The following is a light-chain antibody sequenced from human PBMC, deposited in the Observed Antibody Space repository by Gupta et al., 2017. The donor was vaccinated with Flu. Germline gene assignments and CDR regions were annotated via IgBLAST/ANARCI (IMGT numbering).Light chain of an antibody. CDR3: QKFNGAPLT. CDR2: AAS. J-gene: IGKJ4*01. V-gene: IGKV1-27*01. CDR1: QDIRDS. Sequence: PSSPSSSVGELITITCRASQDIRDSLAWYQHKPGKGPSLLIYAASTLHSGVPSRFRGSGSGTEFTLTISSLQPEDVATYYCQKFNGAPLTFGGGTKVEI.